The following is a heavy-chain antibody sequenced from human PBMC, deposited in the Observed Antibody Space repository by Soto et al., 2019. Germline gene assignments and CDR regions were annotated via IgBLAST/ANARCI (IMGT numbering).Heavy chain of an antibody. CDR3: AKIGVVVAAPSDYYYGMDV. V-gene: IGHV3-23*01. J-gene: IGHJ6*02. CDR1: GFTFSSYA. Sequence: EVQLLESGGGLVQPGGSLRLSCAASGFTFSSYAMSWVRQAPGKGLEWVSAISGSGSSTYYADSVKGRFTISRDNSKNTLYLQMNSLRAEDTAVYYCAKIGVVVAAPSDYYYGMDVWGQGTTVTVSS. D-gene: IGHD2-15*01. CDR2: ISGSGSST.